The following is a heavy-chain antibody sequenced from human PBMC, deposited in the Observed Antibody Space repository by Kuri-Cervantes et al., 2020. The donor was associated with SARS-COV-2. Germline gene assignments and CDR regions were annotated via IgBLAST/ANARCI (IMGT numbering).Heavy chain of an antibody. CDR3: ARDPYYYDSSGYHGSDY. CDR1: GGTFSSYA. J-gene: IGHJ4*02. D-gene: IGHD3-22*01. V-gene: IGHV1-69*13. CDR2: IIPIFGTA. Sequence: SVKVSCKASGGTFSSYAISWVRQAPGQGLEWMGGIIPIFGTANYAQKFQGRVTITADESTSTGYMELSSLRSEDTAVCYCARDPYYYDSSGYHGSDYWGQGTVVTVSS.